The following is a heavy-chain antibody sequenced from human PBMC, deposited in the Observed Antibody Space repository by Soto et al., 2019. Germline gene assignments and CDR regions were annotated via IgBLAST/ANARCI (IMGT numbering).Heavy chain of an antibody. CDR1: GFTFSSYG. CDR3: AGVYCSGGSCHDACDI. J-gene: IGHJ3*02. Sequence: QVQLVESGGGVVQPGRSLRLSCAASGFTFSSYGMHWVRQAPGKGLEWVAVIWYDGSNKYYADSVKGRFTISRDNSKKTRYLEMHSLRAEETAVYYCAGVYCSGGSCHDACDIWGQGTRVTVSS. D-gene: IGHD2-15*01. V-gene: IGHV3-33*01. CDR2: IWYDGSNK.